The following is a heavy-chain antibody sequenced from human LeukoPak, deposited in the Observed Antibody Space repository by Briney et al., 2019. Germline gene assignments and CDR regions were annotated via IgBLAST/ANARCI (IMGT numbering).Heavy chain of an antibody. D-gene: IGHD3-22*01. J-gene: IGHJ5*02. CDR2: INTNTGNP. V-gene: IGHV7-4-1*02. CDR1: GYTFTTYA. CDR3: AKVHYYDSSGYPNWFDP. Sequence: ASVKVSCKASGYTFTTYAMNWVRQAPGQGLEWMGWINTNTGNPTYAQGFTGRFVFSLDTSVSTAYLQISSLKPEDTAVYYCAKVHYYDSSGYPNWFDPWGQGTLVTVSS.